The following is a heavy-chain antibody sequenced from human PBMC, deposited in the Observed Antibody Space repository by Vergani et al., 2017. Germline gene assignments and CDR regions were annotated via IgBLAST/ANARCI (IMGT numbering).Heavy chain of an antibody. CDR3: AASGPVSGTFDY. V-gene: IGHV3-23*01. J-gene: IGHJ4*02. CDR2: ISGSGGST. Sequence: EVQLLESGGGLVQPGGSLRLSCAASGFTFSSYAMSWVRQAPGKGLEWVSAISGSGGSTHYADTGKGRFTNSRDNSKNTLYRQMTGLGAEVTAVYYCAASGPVSGTFDYWGQGTLVTVSS. D-gene: IGHD6-19*01. CDR1: GFTFSSYA.